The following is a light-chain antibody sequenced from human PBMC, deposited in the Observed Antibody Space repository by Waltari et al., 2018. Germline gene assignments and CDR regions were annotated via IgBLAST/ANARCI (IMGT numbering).Light chain of an antibody. CDR1: SSAVGCYHY. Sequence: QSALTQPASVSGSPGQSITISCPGTSSAVGCYHYVSWYQHLPGTAPKVMIYEVNNRPSGVSNRFSGSKSGNTASLTIAGLQAEDEADYYCTSPTSSRTWVFGGGTKLTVL. CDR3: TSPTSSRTWV. CDR2: EVN. J-gene: IGLJ3*02. V-gene: IGLV2-14*01.